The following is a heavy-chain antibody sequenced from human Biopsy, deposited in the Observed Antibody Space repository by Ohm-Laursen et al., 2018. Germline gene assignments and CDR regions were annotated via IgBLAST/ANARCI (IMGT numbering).Heavy chain of an antibody. J-gene: IGHJ5*02. CDR3: ARHDLSDFWSGYPNFFDR. D-gene: IGHD3-3*01. CDR1: GGSISSRTHY. CDR2: VYYSGTT. Sequence: SETLSLTCTLSGGSISSRTHYWGWIRPTPGKGLEWIGTVYYSGTTYDNPSLKNRVIISVDTSKNQFSLSLKTVTAADPAVYYCARHDLSDFWSGYPNFFDRWGQGTLVTVSS. V-gene: IGHV4-39*01.